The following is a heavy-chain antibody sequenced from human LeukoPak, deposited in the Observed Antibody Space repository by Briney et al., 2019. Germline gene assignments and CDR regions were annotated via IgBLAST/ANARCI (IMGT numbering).Heavy chain of an antibody. D-gene: IGHD5-12*01. Sequence: GASVKVSCKASGYTFTGYYMHWVRQAPGQGLEWMGWINPNNGGTNYAQQFQGRVTMTRDTSISTAYMELSRLRFDDTAVYYCAQSGYSGYDYSDWGQGTLVTVSS. CDR2: INPNNGGT. CDR3: AQSGYSGYDYSD. J-gene: IGHJ4*02. CDR1: GYTFTGYY. V-gene: IGHV1-2*02.